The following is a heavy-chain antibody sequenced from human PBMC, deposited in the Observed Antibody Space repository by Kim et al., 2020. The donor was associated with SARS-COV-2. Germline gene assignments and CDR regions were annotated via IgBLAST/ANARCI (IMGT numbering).Heavy chain of an antibody. J-gene: IGHJ6*02. D-gene: IGHD2-15*01. CDR3: ASGRGLNYYYYYGMDV. Sequence: SVKVSCKASGGTFSSYAISWVRQAPGQGLEWMGGIIPIFGTANYAQKFQGRVTITADESTSTAYMELSSLRSEDTAVYYCASGRGLNYYYYYGMDVWGQGTTVTVSS. V-gene: IGHV1-69*13. CDR2: IIPIFGTA. CDR1: GGTFSSYA.